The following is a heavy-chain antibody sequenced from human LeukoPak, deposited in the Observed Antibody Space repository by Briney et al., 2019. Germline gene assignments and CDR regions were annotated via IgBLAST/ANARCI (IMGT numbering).Heavy chain of an antibody. CDR3: ARTMEVGATLDP. J-gene: IGHJ5*02. CDR1: GFTFSAYS. V-gene: IGHV3-53*01. D-gene: IGHD1-26*01. Sequence: PGGSLRLSCVASGFTFSAYSMNWVRQAPGKGLEWVSDIHSGGSTYYADSVKGRFTISRDNSKNTLYLQMNSLRAEDTAVYYCARTMEVGATLDPWGQGTLVTVSS. CDR2: IHSGGST.